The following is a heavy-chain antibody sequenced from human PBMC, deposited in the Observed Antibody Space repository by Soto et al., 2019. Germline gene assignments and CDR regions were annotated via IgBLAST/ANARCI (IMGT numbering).Heavy chain of an antibody. CDR1: GGFVSSGSYY. D-gene: IGHD1-1*01. CDR2: MSHSGGT. J-gene: IGHJ3*02. CDR3: ARVERGTATTVVDAFDI. Sequence: QVQLQQWGAGLLKPSETLSLTCAVYGGFVSSGSYYWSWIRQPPGKGLEWVGEMSHSGGTHFNPCLKSRVTISVDTAKYKFSLEMCSVTAADTALYYCARVERGTATTVVDAFDIWGPGTMVTVSS. V-gene: IGHV4-34*01.